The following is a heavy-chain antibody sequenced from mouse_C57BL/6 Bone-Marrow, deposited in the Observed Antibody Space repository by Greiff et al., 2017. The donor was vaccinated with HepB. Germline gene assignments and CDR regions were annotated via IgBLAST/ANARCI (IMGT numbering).Heavy chain of an antibody. V-gene: IGHV5-16*01. J-gene: IGHJ2*01. CDR3: ARGDYGSSYPYFDY. D-gene: IGHD1-1*01. Sequence: EVKLMESEGGLVQPGSSMKLSCTASGFTFSDYYMAWVRQVPEKGLEWVANINYDGSSTYYLDSLKSRFIISRDNAKNILYLQMSSLKSEDTATYHCARGDYGSSYPYFDYWGQGTTLTVSS. CDR2: INYDGSST. CDR1: GFTFSDYY.